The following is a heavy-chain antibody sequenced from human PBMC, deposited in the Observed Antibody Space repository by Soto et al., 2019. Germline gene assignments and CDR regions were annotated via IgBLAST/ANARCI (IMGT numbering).Heavy chain of an antibody. J-gene: IGHJ4*02. D-gene: IGHD6-19*01. Sequence: GGSLRLSCAASGFTFSSYGMHWVRQAPGKGLEWVAVISYDGSNKYYADSVKGRFTISRDNSKNTLYLQMNSLRAEDTAVYYCAKMSPVAGTGSASYWGQGTLVTVSS. CDR3: AKMSPVAGTGSASY. V-gene: IGHV3-30*18. CDR2: ISYDGSNK. CDR1: GFTFSSYG.